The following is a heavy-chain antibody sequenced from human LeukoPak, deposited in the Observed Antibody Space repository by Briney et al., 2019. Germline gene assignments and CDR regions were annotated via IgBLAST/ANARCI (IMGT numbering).Heavy chain of an antibody. CDR2: INPKSGGT. CDR3: ARDLRAWLQSFGSFI. V-gene: IGHV1-2*02. J-gene: IGHJ4*02. Sequence: GASVKVSCKASGYTFTDYYMHWVRQAPGQGLEWMGWINPKSGGTKYAQNFEGRVTMTTDTSISTAYVELTGLRSDDTAVYYCARDLRAWLQSFGSFIWGQGTLVTVSS. D-gene: IGHD5-24*01. CDR1: GYTFTDYY.